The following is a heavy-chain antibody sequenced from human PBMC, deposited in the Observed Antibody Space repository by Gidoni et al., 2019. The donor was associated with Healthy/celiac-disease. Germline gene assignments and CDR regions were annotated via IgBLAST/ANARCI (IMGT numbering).Heavy chain of an antibody. Sequence: QVQLVQSGAEVKKPGSSVKVSCKASGGTFSSYAISWVRQAPGQGLEWMGGIIPIFGTANYAQKFQGRVTITADESTSTAYMELSSLRSEDTAVYYCARGRLGYCTNGVCYGNYYYGMDVWGQGTTVTVSS. CDR3: ARGRLGYCTNGVCYGNYYYGMDV. J-gene: IGHJ6*02. CDR2: IIPIFGTA. V-gene: IGHV1-69*01. CDR1: GGTFSSYA. D-gene: IGHD2-8*01.